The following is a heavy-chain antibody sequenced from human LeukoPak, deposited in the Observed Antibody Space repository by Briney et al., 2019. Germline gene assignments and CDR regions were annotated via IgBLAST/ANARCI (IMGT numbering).Heavy chain of an antibody. V-gene: IGHV4-39*01. J-gene: IGHJ4*02. Sequence: SETLSLTCTVSGGSIRSSSHYWGWIRQPPGKGLEWIGSIYYSGSTYYNPSLKSRVTISVDTSKNKFSLKLSYVTAADTAVYYCARGLDNYGSGSSDWGQGTLVTVSS. CDR3: ARGLDNYGSGSSD. CDR2: IYYSGST. D-gene: IGHD3-10*01. CDR1: GGSIRSSSHY.